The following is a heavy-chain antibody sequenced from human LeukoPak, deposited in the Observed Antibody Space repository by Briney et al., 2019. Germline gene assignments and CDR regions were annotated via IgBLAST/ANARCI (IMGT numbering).Heavy chain of an antibody. V-gene: IGHV3-21*01. D-gene: IGHD3-3*01. CDR3: ARGNPLTYYDFWSGYSNWFDP. CDR1: GFTFSSYS. J-gene: IGHJ5*02. CDR2: ISSSSSYI. Sequence: GSLRLSCAASGFTFSSYSMNWVRQAPGKGLEWVSSISSSSSYIYYADSVKGRFTISRDNAKNSLYLQMNSLRAEDTAVYYCARGNPLTYYDFWSGYSNWFDPWGQGTLVTISS.